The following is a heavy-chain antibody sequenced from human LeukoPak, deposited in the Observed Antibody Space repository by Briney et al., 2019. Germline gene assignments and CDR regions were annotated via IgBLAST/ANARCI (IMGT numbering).Heavy chain of an antibody. CDR2: IKQDGSEK. V-gene: IGHV3-7*03. CDR1: GFTLSSYW. CDR3: AREEIVVVVAATEAFDY. J-gene: IGHJ4*02. Sequence: PGGSLRLSCAASGFTLSSYWMSWVRQAPGKGLEWVANIKQDGSEKYYVDSVKGRFNISRDNAKNSLYLQMNSLRAEDTAVYYCAREEIVVVVAATEAFDYWGQGTLVTVSS. D-gene: IGHD2-15*01.